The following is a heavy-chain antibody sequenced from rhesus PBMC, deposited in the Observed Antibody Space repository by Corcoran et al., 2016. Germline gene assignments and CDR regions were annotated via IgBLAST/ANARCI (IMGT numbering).Heavy chain of an antibody. Sequence: EVQLVESGGGLVQPGGSLRLSCAASGFTFSSYDMSWVRQAPGKGLEWVSYISYTGKNIYDAEAVKGRFTIARDNAKNSLSLQMSSLRAEDTAVYYCTRGELRDYWGQGVLVTVAS. CDR1: GFTFSSYD. CDR2: ISYTGKNI. V-gene: IGHV3-136*01. CDR3: TRGELRDY. J-gene: IGHJ4*01. D-gene: IGHD1-44*01.